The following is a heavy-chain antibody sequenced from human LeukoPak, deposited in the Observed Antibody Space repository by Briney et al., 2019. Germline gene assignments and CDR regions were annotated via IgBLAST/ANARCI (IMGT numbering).Heavy chain of an antibody. J-gene: IGHJ5*02. V-gene: IGHV4-59*01. CDR1: GDTISGYY. D-gene: IGHD4-17*01. CDR3: ARARGGYGDYGSWFDP. CDR2: VHYSGST. Sequence: SETLSLTCTVSGDTISGYYWNWIRQPPGKGLEWIGFVHYSGSTNYNPFLKSRVTISVDISKNQFSLNLSSVTAADTAVYYCARARGGYGDYGSWFDPWGQGTLVPVSS.